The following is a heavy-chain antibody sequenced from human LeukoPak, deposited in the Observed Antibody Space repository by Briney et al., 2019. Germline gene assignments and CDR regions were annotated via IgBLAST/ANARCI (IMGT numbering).Heavy chain of an antibody. Sequence: GGTLRLSCAASGFTFSSFNMNWVRQAPGKGLEWVSSISTSSSYIYYADSVKGRFTISRDNARNSLYLQMNSLRAEDTAVYYCARDHELYCSGGSCSRMDVWGKGTTVTISS. D-gene: IGHD2-15*01. V-gene: IGHV3-21*01. CDR1: GFTFSSFN. CDR3: ARDHELYCSGGSCSRMDV. CDR2: ISTSSSYI. J-gene: IGHJ6*03.